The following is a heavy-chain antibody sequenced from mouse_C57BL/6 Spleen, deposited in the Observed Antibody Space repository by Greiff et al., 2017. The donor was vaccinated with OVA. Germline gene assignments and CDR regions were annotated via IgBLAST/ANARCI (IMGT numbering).Heavy chain of an antibody. CDR3: ARDDSNYGYFDV. V-gene: IGHV5-6*01. Sequence: EVQLVESGGDLVKPGGSLKLSCAASGFTFSSYGMSWVRQTPDKRLEWVATISSGGSYTYYPDSVKGRFTISRDNAKNTLYLQMSSLKSEDTAMYYCARDDSNYGYFDVWGTGTTVTVSS. J-gene: IGHJ1*03. CDR1: GFTFSSYG. CDR2: ISSGGSYT. D-gene: IGHD2-5*01.